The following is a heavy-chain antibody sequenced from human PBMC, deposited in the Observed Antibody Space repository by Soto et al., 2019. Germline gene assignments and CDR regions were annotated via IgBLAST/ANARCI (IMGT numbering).Heavy chain of an antibody. V-gene: IGHV4-31*03. CDR3: ARDQGWERAPNWFDP. CDR2: IYYSGST. CDR1: GGSISSGGYY. J-gene: IGHJ5*02. Sequence: QVQLQESGPGLVKPSQTLSLTCTVSGGSISSGGYYWSWIRQHPGKGLEWIGYIYYSGSTYYNPSLKSRVTISIDTSKNQCSLKLSSVTAADTAVYYCARDQGWERAPNWFDPWGQGTLVTVSS. D-gene: IGHD1-26*01.